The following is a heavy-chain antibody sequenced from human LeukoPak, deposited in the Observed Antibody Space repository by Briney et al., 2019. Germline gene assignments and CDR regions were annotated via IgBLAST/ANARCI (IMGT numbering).Heavy chain of an antibody. CDR2: INPNSGGT. CDR1: GYTFTGYY. CDR3: ARDGAGALTYYYYYGMDV. D-gene: IGHD6-13*01. J-gene: IGHJ6*02. V-gene: IGHV1-2*02. Sequence: GSVKVSCKASGYTFTGYYMHWVRQAPGQGLEWMGWINPNSGGTNYAQKFQGRVTMTRDTSISTAYMELSRLRSDDTAVYYCARDGAGALTYYYYYGMDVWGQGTTVTVSS.